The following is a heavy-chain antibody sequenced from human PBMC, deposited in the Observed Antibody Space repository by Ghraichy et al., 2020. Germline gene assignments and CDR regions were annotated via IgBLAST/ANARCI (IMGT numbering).Heavy chain of an antibody. Sequence: ETLSLTCAGSGFTFNTYAINWVRQAPEKGLEWVSTITGNGKITYYADSVKGRCTISRDNSKSTVYLQLDSLRPEDTAVYYCAKRSFCSGASCCFDYWGQGILVTVSP. D-gene: IGHD2-15*01. CDR1: GFTFNTYA. CDR2: ITGNGKIT. CDR3: AKRSFCSGASCCFDY. J-gene: IGHJ4*02. V-gene: IGHV3-23*01.